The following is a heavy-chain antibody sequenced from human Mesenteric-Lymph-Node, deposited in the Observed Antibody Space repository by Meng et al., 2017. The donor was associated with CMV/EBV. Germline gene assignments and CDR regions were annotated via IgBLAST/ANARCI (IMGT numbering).Heavy chain of an antibody. CDR2: IRYDGSNK. J-gene: IGHJ4*02. Sequence: GGSLRLSCAASGFTFSSDGMHWVRQAPGKGLEWVAFIRYDGSNKYYADSVKGRFTISRDNSKNTLYLQMNSLRAEDTAVYYCAKDRPYYYDSSGYPDYWGQGTLVTVSS. V-gene: IGHV3-30*02. CDR3: AKDRPYYYDSSGYPDY. D-gene: IGHD3-22*01. CDR1: GFTFSSDG.